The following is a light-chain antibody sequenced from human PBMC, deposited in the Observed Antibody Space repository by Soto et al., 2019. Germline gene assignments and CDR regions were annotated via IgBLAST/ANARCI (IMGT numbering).Light chain of an antibody. CDR2: EVS. CDR1: SSDVGAYNY. Sequence: QSALTQPASVSGSPGQSITISCTGTSSDVGAYNYVSWFQQHPGKAHKLMIYEVSNRPSGISSCFSGSKSGNTASLTISGLQAEDDAAYYCSSYTGISTLVFGGGTKLTVL. J-gene: IGLJ2*01. CDR3: SSYTGISTLV. V-gene: IGLV2-14*01.